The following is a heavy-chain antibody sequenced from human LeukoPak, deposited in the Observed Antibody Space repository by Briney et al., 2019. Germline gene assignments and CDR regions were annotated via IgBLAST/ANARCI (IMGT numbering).Heavy chain of an antibody. CDR1: GFTARTNY. D-gene: IGHD3-3*01. V-gene: IGHV3-66*01. CDR3: ARTEKGGSISYFYGMDV. CDR2: IYSGDSA. J-gene: IGHJ6*02. Sequence: GGFLRLSCAVSGFTARTNYMSWVRLAPGKGLEWVSVIYSGDSAYYGDSVEGRFTISRDNSKNTLYLQMNSLRAEDTAVYYCARTEKGGSISYFYGMDVWGHGTTVTVSS.